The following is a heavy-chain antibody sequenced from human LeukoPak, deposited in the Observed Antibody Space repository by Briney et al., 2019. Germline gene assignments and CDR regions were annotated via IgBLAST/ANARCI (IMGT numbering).Heavy chain of an antibody. D-gene: IGHD6-19*01. Sequence: QPGGSLRLSCVVSGFTFSSYEMNWVRQAPGKGLEWLSYINRGGDTKYFADSVKGRFTISRDNAKNPLYLQMNSLRAEDTAVYYCARDFHRVGGWPYIDSWGQGTLVIVSS. CDR2: INRGGDTK. J-gene: IGHJ4*02. CDR1: GFTFSSYE. V-gene: IGHV3-48*03. CDR3: ARDFHRVGGWPYIDS.